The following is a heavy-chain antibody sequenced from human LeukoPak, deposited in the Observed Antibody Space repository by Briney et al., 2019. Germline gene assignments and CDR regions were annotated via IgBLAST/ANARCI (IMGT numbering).Heavy chain of an antibody. CDR1: GGSINRYY. CDR3: ASLESVEMATKGFDY. V-gene: IGHV4-59*08. J-gene: IGHJ4*02. D-gene: IGHD5-24*01. CDR2: IHYSGTT. Sequence: SETLSLTCTVSGGSINRYYWTWIRQPPGKGLEWIGYIHYSGTTNYNPSLKSRVTMSVDTAKNQVSLKLSSVTAADTAVYYCASLESVEMATKGFDYWGQGTLVTVSS.